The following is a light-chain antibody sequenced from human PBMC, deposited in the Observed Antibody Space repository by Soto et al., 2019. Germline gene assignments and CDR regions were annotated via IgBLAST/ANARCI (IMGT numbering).Light chain of an antibody. V-gene: IGKV3-11*01. CDR3: QQHSHWPPWT. CDR1: ENVRTF. J-gene: IGKJ1*01. Sequence: PGERATLSCRASENVRTFVDWYQQKPGQAPRLLIHGASNRATGIPARFSGSGSGTDFTLTISNLEPEDFAVYYCQQHSHWPPWTLGQGTKVDI. CDR2: GAS.